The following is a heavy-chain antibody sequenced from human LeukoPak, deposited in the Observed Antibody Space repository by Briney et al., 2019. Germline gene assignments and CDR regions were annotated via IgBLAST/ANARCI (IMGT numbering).Heavy chain of an antibody. CDR3: ARAPGIAVAGTGRAFDI. D-gene: IGHD6-19*01. CDR2: ISSSSSYI. Sequence: GGSLRLSCAVSGFTFSSYSMNWVRQAPGKGLEWVSSISSSSSYIYYADSVKGRFTISRDNAKNSLYLQMNSLRAEDTAVYYCARAPGIAVAGTGRAFDIWGRGTMVTVSS. CDR1: GFTFSSYS. J-gene: IGHJ3*02. V-gene: IGHV3-21*01.